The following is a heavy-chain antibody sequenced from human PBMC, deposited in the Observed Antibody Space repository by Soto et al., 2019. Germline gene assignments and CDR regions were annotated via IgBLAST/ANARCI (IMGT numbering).Heavy chain of an antibody. D-gene: IGHD3-22*01. CDR3: ARDRNYYNSSGYPHYYYGMDV. CDR2: IYYSGST. V-gene: IGHV4-59*01. Sequence: WETLSLTCTVSGGSISSYYWSWIRQPPGNGLEWMGYIYYSGSTNYNPSLKSRVTISVDTSKNQFSLKLGSVTAADTAVYYCARDRNYYNSSGYPHYYYGMDVWGQGTTVTVSS. CDR1: GGSISSYY. J-gene: IGHJ6*02.